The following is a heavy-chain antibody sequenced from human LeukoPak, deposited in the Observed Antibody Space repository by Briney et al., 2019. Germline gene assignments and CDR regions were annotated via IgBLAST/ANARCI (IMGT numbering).Heavy chain of an antibody. J-gene: IGHJ4*02. CDR1: GGTFSSYA. CDR3: ARHYYYGSGSYYIPYFDY. CDR2: IIPIFGTA. Sequence: SVKVSCKASGGTFSSYAISWVRQAPGQGLEWMGRIIPIFGTANYAQKFQGRVTITTDESTSTAYLELSSLRSEDTAVYYCARHYYYGSGSYYIPYFDYWGQGTLVTVSS. V-gene: IGHV1-69*05. D-gene: IGHD3-10*01.